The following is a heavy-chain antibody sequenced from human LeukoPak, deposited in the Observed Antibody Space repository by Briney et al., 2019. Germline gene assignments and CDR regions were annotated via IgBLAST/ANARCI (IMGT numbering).Heavy chain of an antibody. D-gene: IGHD2-15*01. CDR2: ISWNSGSI. CDR3: AKDSSGGICSGGSCYSRSVFDY. J-gene: IGHJ4*02. Sequence: GGSLRLSCAASGFTFDDYAMHWVRQAPGKGLKWVSGISWNSGSIGYADSVKGRFTISRDNAKNSLYLQMNSLRAEDTALYYCAKDSSGGICSGGSCYSRSVFDYWGQGTLVTVSS. V-gene: IGHV3-9*01. CDR1: GFTFDDYA.